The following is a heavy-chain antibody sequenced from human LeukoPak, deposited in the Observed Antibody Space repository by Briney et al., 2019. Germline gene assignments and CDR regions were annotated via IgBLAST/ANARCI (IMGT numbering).Heavy chain of an antibody. CDR3: ARASYCSDGSCYSDY. V-gene: IGHV1-18*01. J-gene: IGHJ4*02. D-gene: IGHD2-15*01. Sequence: ASVKVSCKASGYTFTSYSISWVRQAPGQGPEWMGWMIAYNGNTIYAQKVKGRVTMTTDTSTSTAYMELRSLKSDDTAVYYCARASYCSDGSCYSDYWGQGTLVTVSS. CDR2: MIAYNGNT. CDR1: GYTFTSYS.